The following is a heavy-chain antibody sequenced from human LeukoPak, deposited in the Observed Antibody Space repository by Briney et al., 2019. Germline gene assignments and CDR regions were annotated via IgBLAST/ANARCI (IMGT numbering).Heavy chain of an antibody. CDR2: ITGDTSTI. CDR3: ARRFDL. V-gene: IGHV3-48*01. J-gene: IGHJ4*02. Sequence: AGGSLRLSCAASGFSFSTYSMKWVRQAPGKGLEWVSYITGDTSTIYYADSVKGRFTISRDNTENSLYLQMNSLRAEDTAVYYCARRFDLWGQGTLVTVSS. CDR1: GFSFSTYS.